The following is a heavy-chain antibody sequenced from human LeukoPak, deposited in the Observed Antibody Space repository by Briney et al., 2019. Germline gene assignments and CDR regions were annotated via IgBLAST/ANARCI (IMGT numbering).Heavy chain of an antibody. V-gene: IGHV3-30*02. D-gene: IGHD3-10*01. J-gene: IGHJ4*02. CDR1: GFTFSSYG. CDR3: ARGLFYYGSGSYSRRLDY. Sequence: GGSLRLSCAASGFTFSSYGMHWVRQAPGKGLEWVAFIRYDGSNKYYADSVKGRFTISRDNAKNSLSLQMNSLRAEDTAFYYCARGLFYYGSGSYSRRLDYWGQGTLVTVSS. CDR2: IRYDGSNK.